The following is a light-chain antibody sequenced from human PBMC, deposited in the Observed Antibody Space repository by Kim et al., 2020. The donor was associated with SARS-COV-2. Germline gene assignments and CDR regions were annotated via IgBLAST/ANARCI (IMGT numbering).Light chain of an antibody. V-gene: IGLV3-25*03. J-gene: IGLJ3*02. CDR1: ALPKQY. CDR3: QSADSSDTFWV. CDR2: EDT. Sequence: PGQTARIACSGDALPKQYAYWFQQKPGQAPVVLIYEDTERPSGIPERFSGSTSGTTVTLTISAVQAEDEADYYCQSADSSDTFWVFGGGTQLTVL.